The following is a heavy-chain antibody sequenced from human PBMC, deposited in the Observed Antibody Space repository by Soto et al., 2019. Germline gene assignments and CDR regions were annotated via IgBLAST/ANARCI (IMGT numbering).Heavy chain of an antibody. Sequence: QVQLVQSGGVLVKPGESLRLSCATSGLTFSDYYMSWIRQAPGKGLESLSYISGSSSDIKYADSVKGRFTISRDNAKKSVYLQMSSLRAGDTAVYYCATGPRRLSDWGQGTPVIVSP. CDR2: ISGSSSDI. CDR3: ATGPRRLSD. D-gene: IGHD3-3*01. J-gene: IGHJ4*02. CDR1: GLTFSDYY. V-gene: IGHV3-11*05.